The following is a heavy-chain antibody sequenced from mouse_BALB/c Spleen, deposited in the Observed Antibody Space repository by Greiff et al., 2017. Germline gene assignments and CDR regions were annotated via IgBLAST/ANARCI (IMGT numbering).Heavy chain of an antibody. Sequence: VQLQQSGAELARPGASVKLSCKASGYTFTSYWMQWVKQRPGQVLEWMGAIYPGDGDIRYTQKFKGKATLTADKSSSTAYMQLSSLASEDSAVYYCARGDYYGDYWGQGTTLTVSS. J-gene: IGHJ2*01. V-gene: IGHV1-87*01. CDR3: ARGDYYGDY. CDR2: IYPGDGDI. CDR1: GYTFTSYW.